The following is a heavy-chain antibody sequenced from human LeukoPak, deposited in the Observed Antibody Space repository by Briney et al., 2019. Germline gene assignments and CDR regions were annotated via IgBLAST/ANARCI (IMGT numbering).Heavy chain of an antibody. D-gene: IGHD1-26*01. CDR3: ARRGYHDYSGFDY. J-gene: IGHJ4*02. CDR1: GFTFSSHG. CDR2: ISYDGSNK. V-gene: IGHV3-30*03. Sequence: GGSLRLSCAASGFTFSSHGMHWVRQAPGKGLEWVAVISYDGSNKYYADSVKGRFTISRDNAKNSLYLQMKSLRAEDTAVYYCARRGYHDYSGFDYWGQGTLVTVSS.